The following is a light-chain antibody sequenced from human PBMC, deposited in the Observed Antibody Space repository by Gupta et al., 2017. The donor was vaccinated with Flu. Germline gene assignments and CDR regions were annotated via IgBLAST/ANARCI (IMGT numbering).Light chain of an antibody. J-gene: IGLJ3*02. CDR1: SGSIATNY. CDR3: QSFDSINGLWV. CDR2: EDR. Sequence: TISCTRSSGSIATNYVQWFQQRPGRSPTTVIYEDRQEPSGVPDRFSGSIDSSSNSASLTITGLKTEDEADYYCQSFDSINGLWVFGGGTKLTDL. V-gene: IGLV6-57*01.